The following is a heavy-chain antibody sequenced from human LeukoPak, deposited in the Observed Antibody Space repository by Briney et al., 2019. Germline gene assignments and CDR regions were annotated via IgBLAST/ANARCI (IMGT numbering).Heavy chain of an antibody. V-gene: IGHV4-61*09. CDR2: IHTSGNT. CDR3: ARDGYYDYVWGSYRYTLDY. D-gene: IGHD3-16*02. CDR1: GGSISSGSYC. Sequence: SETLSLTCTVSGGSISSGSYCWSWIRQPAGKGLEWIGHIHTSGNTNYNPSLKSRVTISVDTSKNQFSLKLSSVTAADTAVYYCARDGYYDYVWGSYRYTLDYWGQGTLVTVSS. J-gene: IGHJ4*02.